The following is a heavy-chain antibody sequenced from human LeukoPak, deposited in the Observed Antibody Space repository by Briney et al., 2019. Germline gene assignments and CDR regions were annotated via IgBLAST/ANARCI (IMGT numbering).Heavy chain of an antibody. V-gene: IGHV1-8*03. CDR3: ARAYSPLRFLEWLSMEDAFDI. Sequence: ASVQVSCQASGYTFTSYDINWVRQATGQGLEWMGWMNPNSGNTGYAQKFQGRVTITRNTSISTAYMGLSSLRSEDTAVYYCARAYSPLRFLEWLSMEDAFDIWGQGTMVTVSS. CDR1: GYTFTSYD. CDR2: MNPNSGNT. J-gene: IGHJ3*02. D-gene: IGHD3-3*01.